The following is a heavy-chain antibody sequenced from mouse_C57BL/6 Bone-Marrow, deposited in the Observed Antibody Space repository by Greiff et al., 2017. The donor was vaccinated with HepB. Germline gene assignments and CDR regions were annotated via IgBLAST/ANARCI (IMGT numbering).Heavy chain of an antibody. V-gene: IGHV1-64*01. J-gene: IGHJ2*01. CDR3: ARRGTYFDY. CDR2: IHPNSGST. Sequence: QVQLKQPGAELVKPGASVKLSCKASGYTFTSYWMHWVKQRPGQGLEWIGLIHPNSGSTNYNEKFKSKATLTVDKSSSTAYMQLSSLTSEDSAVYYCARRGTYFDYWGQGTTLTVSS. CDR1: GYTFTSYW.